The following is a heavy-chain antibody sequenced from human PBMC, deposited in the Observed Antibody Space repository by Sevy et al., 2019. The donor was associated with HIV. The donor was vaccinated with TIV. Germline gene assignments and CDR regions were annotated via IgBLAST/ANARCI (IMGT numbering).Heavy chain of an antibody. CDR1: GFTFISYA. CDR3: AKDQGYCSSTSCYSDY. CDR2: ISGSGGRT. V-gene: IGHV3-23*01. Sequence: GGSLRLSCAASGFTFISYAMSWVRQAPGKGLEWVSAISGSGGRTYYADSVKGRFTISRDNSKNTLYLQMNSLRAEDTAVYHSAKDQGYCSSTSCYSDYWGQGTLVTVSS. D-gene: IGHD2-2*01. J-gene: IGHJ4*02.